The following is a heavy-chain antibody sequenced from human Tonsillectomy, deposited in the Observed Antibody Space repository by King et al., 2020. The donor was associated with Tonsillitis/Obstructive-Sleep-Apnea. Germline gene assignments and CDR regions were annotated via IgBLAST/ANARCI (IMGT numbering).Heavy chain of an antibody. Sequence: VQLVESGGGVVRPVGSLRLSCAASVFACVDYSMSWVVQAPGKGLEWCSGINWNGVSKGYADAVKGRFTISRDKAKNSLYLQMNSLRAEDTALYYCARGSDAFDIWGQGTMVTVSS. CDR3: ARGSDAFDI. V-gene: IGHV3-20*04. CDR2: INWNGVSK. CDR1: VFACVDYS. J-gene: IGHJ3*02.